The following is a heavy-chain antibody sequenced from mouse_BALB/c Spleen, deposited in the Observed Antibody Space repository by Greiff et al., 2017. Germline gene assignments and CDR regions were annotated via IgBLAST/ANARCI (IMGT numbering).Heavy chain of an antibody. Sequence: VQLQQPGAELVKPGASVKLSCKASGYTFTSYWMHWVKQRPGQGLEWIGEINPSNGRTNYNEKFKSKATLTVDKSSSTAYMQLSSLTSEDSAVYYCARSLYFWGQGTTLTVSS. CDR3: ARSLYF. V-gene: IGHV1S81*02. J-gene: IGHJ2*01. CDR2: INPSNGRT. CDR1: GYTFTSYW.